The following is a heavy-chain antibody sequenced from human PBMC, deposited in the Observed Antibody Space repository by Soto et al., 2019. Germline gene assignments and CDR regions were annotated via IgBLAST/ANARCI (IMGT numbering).Heavy chain of an antibody. D-gene: IGHD5-18*01. CDR2: IDPSDSYT. V-gene: IGHV5-10-1*01. J-gene: IGHJ4*02. CDR3: ATHDSLGELWLQVDY. CDR1: GYSFTSYW. Sequence: GESLKISCKGSGYSFTSYWISWVRQMPGKGLEWMGRIDPSDSYTNYSPSFQGHVTISADKSISTAYLQWSSLKASDTAMYYCATHDSLGELWLQVDYWGQGTLVTVSS.